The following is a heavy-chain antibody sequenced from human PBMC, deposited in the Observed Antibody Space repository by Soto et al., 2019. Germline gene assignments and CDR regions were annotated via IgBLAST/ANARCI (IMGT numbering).Heavy chain of an antibody. CDR3: ARDRRDTAMANYGDPTLNYYYYGMDV. V-gene: IGHV3-33*08. CDR1: GFTFSSYG. CDR2: IWYDGSNK. J-gene: IGHJ6*02. D-gene: IGHD5-18*01. Sequence: HPGGSLRLSCAASGFTFSSYGMHWVRQAPGKGLEWVAVIWYDGSNKYYADSVKGRFTISRDNSKNTLYLQMNSLRAEDTAVYYCARDRRDTAMANYGDPTLNYYYYGMDVWGQGTTVTVSS.